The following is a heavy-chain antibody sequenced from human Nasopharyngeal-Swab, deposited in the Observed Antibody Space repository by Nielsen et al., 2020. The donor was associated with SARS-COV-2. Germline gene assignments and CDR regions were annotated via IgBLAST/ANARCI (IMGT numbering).Heavy chain of an antibody. Sequence: GGSLRLSCVASGFTFDDYAMHWARQVPGKGLEWVSGLSWNSGSIGYADSVKGRFTISRDNAKKSLYLQMNSLRPEDTALYYCARDMSSSWYYYFGMDVWGQGTTVTVSS. V-gene: IGHV3-9*01. CDR1: GFTFDDYA. CDR2: LSWNSGSI. D-gene: IGHD6-13*01. CDR3: ARDMSSSWYYYFGMDV. J-gene: IGHJ6*02.